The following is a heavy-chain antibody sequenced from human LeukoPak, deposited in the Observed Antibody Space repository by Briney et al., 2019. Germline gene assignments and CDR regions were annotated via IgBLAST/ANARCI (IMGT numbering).Heavy chain of an antibody. Sequence: ASVKVSCKASGYTFISYNINWLRQATGQGLEWMGWVNPRSGDAGYLQKFQGRLTITRDPSIDTAYMDLSGLSSEDTAVYYCARGAPLGYCTYGVCYPPYYFDYWGQGTLVTASS. V-gene: IGHV1-8*03. J-gene: IGHJ4*02. CDR2: VNPRSGDA. D-gene: IGHD2-8*01. CDR3: ARGAPLGYCTYGVCYPPYYFDY. CDR1: GYTFISYN.